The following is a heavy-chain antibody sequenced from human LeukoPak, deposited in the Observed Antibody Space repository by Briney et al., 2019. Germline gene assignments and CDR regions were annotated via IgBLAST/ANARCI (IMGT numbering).Heavy chain of an antibody. J-gene: IGHJ4*02. CDR2: ISSSSSYI. D-gene: IGHD5-12*01. CDR1: GFTFSSYS. CDR3: ARAPRGYSGYDLDY. V-gene: IGHV3-21*01. Sequence: PGGSLRLSCAASGFTFSSYSMNWVRQAPGKGLEWVSSISSSSSYIYYADSVKGRFTISRDNAKNSLYLQMNSLRAEDTAVYYCARAPRGYSGYDLDYWGQGTLVTVSS.